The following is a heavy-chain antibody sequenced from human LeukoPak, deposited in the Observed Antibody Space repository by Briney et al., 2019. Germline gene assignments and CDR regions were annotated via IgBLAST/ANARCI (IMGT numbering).Heavy chain of an antibody. CDR1: GYTLTELS. Sequence: GASVKVSCKVSGYTLTELSMHWVRQAPGKGLEWMGCFDPEDGETIYAQKFQGRVTMTEDTSTDTAYMELSSLRSEDTAVYYCATAIPDYDFWSGCVWGQGTLVTVSS. D-gene: IGHD3-3*01. CDR2: FDPEDGET. CDR3: ATAIPDYDFWSGCV. V-gene: IGHV1-24*01. J-gene: IGHJ4*02.